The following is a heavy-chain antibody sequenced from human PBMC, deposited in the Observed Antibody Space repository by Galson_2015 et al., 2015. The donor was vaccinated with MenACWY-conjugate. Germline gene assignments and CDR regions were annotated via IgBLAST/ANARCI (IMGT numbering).Heavy chain of an antibody. D-gene: IGHD1-26*01. CDR1: GYSFTNYW. Sequence: QSGAEVTKPGESLQISCKGSGYSFTNYWIGWVRQMPGSGLEWMGLIDPHNSNTRYSPSFQGQVTISADESISTAFLQWSSLKASDTAMYYCARHPPGGRGMDVWGRGTTVTVSS. V-gene: IGHV5-51*01. J-gene: IGHJ6*02. CDR3: ARHPPGGRGMDV. CDR2: IDPHNSNT.